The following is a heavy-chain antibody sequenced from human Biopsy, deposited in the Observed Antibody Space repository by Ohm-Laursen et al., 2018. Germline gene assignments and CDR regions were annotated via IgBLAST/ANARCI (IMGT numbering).Heavy chain of an antibody. J-gene: IGHJ6*02. CDR2: ISSSGSFI. CDR3: GRGQTVAPGYFGMDV. Sequence: GSLRLSCAASGFTFSPYSMNWVRQAPGQGLEWVSSISSSGSFIYFADSVKGRFTISRDNARNSLYLQMNSLRAEDTAVYYCGRGQTVAPGYFGMDVWGQGTTVTVS. V-gene: IGHV3-21*01. D-gene: IGHD2/OR15-2a*01. CDR1: GFTFSPYS.